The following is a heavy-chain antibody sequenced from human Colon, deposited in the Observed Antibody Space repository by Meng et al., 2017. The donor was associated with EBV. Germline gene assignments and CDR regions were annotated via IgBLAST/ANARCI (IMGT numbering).Heavy chain of an antibody. D-gene: IGHD5-24*01. J-gene: IGHJ4*02. V-gene: IGHV4-4*02. CDR2: IYHSGST. CDR3: ATQESRDGHNPY. Sequence: QVQVQESGPGLVKPSESLSLTCVVSGASISSGNWWNWVRQPPGKGLEWIGDIYHSGSTNYNPSLKSRVTISMGKSNNQLSLKLNSVTAADTAVYYCATQESRDGHNPYWGQGTLVTVSS. CDR1: GASISSGNW.